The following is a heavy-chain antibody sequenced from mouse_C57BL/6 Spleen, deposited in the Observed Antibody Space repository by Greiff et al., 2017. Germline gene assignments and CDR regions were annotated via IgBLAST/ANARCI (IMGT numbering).Heavy chain of an antibody. CDR2: INPSSGYT. CDR1: GYTFTSYT. J-gene: IGHJ4*01. Sequence: QVQLKQSGAELARPGASVKMSCKASGYTFTSYTMHWVKQRPGQGLEWIGYINPSSGYTKYNQKFKDKATLTADKSSSTAYMQLSSLTSEDSAVYYCARRGYDSMDYWGQGTSVTVSS. CDR3: ARRGYDSMDY. D-gene: IGHD2-4*01. V-gene: IGHV1-4*01.